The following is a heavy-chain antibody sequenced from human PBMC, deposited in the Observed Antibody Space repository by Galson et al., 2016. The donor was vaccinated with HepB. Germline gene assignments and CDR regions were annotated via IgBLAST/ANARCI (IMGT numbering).Heavy chain of an antibody. D-gene: IGHD5-18*01. V-gene: IGHV3-53*01. CDR3: AVYTYGFL. Sequence: SLRLSCAASGFTVSSNYMTWVRQAPGQGLEWVSVIYSGGTTYYAGSVKGRFTISRDNSKNTLYFQMNSLRAEDTAVYYCAVYTYGFLWGQGTLVTVSS. CDR2: IYSGGTT. CDR1: GFTVSSNY. J-gene: IGHJ4*02.